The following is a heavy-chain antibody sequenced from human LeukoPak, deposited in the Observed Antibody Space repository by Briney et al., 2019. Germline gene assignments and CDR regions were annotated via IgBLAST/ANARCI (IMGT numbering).Heavy chain of an antibody. CDR2: IYPGDSDT. D-gene: IGHD5-24*01. Sequence: GESLKISCKGSGYSFTSYWIGWVRQMPGKGLEWMGIIYPGDSDTRYSPSFQGQVTISADKSISTAYLQWSSLKASDTAMYYCARHEDLEMATITPQDWGQGTLVTVSS. CDR1: GYSFTSYW. V-gene: IGHV5-51*01. CDR3: ARHEDLEMATITPQD. J-gene: IGHJ4*02.